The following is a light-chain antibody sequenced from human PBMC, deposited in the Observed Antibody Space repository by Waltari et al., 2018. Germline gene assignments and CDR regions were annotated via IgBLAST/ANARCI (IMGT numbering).Light chain of an antibody. J-gene: IGLJ3*02. Sequence: QLELTQSPSASASLGASVKLTCTLSRGHITNVVAWHQQQPQKGPRYLMKVNSDGSHSRGDEIPDRFSGSSSGAERYLTISSLQSEDEADYYCQTGGHGTWVFGGGTKLTVL. CDR3: QTGGHGTWV. CDR1: RGHITNV. CDR2: VNSDGSH. V-gene: IGLV4-69*01.